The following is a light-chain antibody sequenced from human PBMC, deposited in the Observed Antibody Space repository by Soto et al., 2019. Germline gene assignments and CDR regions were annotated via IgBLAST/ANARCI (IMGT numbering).Light chain of an antibody. Sequence: EIVLTQSQVTLSVSPVEGATLXCRASQSVSSNLAWYQQKPGQAPSLLIYGAFTRATGIPARFSGTGSGTEFTLTISSLQSEDFALYYCQQYNDWPLTFGQGTKVDIK. V-gene: IGKV3-15*01. CDR3: QQYNDWPLT. CDR1: QSVSSN. CDR2: GAF. J-gene: IGKJ1*01.